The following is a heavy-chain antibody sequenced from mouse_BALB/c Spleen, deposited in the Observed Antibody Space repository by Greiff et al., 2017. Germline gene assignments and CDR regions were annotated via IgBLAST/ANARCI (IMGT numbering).Heavy chain of an antibody. V-gene: IGHV1-20*02. CDR3: ARSAYDYADAAAY. CDR1: GYSFTGYF. J-gene: IGHJ3*01. Sequence: EVQLQESGPELVKPGASVKISCKASGYSFTGYFMNWVMQSHGKSLEWIGRINPYNGDTFYNQKFKGKATLTVDKSSSTAHMERRSLASEDSAVYYCARSAYDYADAAAYWGQGTLVTVSA. CDR2: INPYNGDT. D-gene: IGHD2-4*01.